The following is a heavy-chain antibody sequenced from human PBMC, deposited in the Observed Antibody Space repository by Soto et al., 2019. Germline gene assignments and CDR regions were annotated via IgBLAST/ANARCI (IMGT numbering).Heavy chain of an antibody. J-gene: IGHJ5*02. CDR1: GGSISSIDYF. CDR2: IYHTGTT. V-gene: IGHV4-30-4*01. Sequence: QVQLQESGPGLVKPSQTLSLTCSVSGGSISSIDYFWSWIRQPPGKGLEWIGFIYHTGTTYYNPSLRSRVTISIDTSKSQCSMKLNSVTAADTAVYYCARVMAAMQNWLDPWGQGTLVTVSP. D-gene: IGHD2-2*01. CDR3: ARVMAAMQNWLDP.